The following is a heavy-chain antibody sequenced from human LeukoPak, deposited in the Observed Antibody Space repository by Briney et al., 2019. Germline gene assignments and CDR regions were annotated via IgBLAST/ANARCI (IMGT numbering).Heavy chain of an antibody. D-gene: IGHD4-17*01. CDR3: ARSPPYGCFDY. Sequence: SGPTLVKPTQTLTLTCAFSGFSLRSSGVGVGWIRQPPGKALEWLALIYWDDNERYSPSLRSRLTITKDTSKNQVVLTMTNMDPVDTATYYCARSPPYGCFDYWGQGTLVTVSS. CDR1: GFSLRSSGVG. J-gene: IGHJ4*02. CDR2: IYWDDNE. V-gene: IGHV2-5*02.